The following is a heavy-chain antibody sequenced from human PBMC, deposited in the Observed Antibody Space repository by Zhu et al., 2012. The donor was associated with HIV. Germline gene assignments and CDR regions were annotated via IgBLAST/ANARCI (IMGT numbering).Heavy chain of an antibody. CDR2: IDNRGGNT. CDR3: ARGGWLRYIAHDS. Sequence: QVQLVESGGGLVKPGGSLRLSCAVSGFDFSDSYMGWIRQPPGKGLEWLSYIDNRGGNTYYADSIQGRFIISRDNAKNSLFLQMKSLRVEDTAVXYCARGGWLRYIAHDSWGQGTPVTVS. D-gene: IGHD5-12*01. V-gene: IGHV3-11*04. CDR1: GFDFSDSY. J-gene: IGHJ5*01.